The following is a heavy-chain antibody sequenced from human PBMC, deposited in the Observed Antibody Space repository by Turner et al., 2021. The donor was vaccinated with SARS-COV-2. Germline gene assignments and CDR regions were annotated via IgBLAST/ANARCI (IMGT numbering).Heavy chain of an antibody. D-gene: IGHD5-12*01. V-gene: IGHV3-23*01. J-gene: IGHJ3*02. CDR3: AKGWLQSGDAFDI. Sequence: SVKGRFTISRDNSKNTLYLQMNSLRAEDTAVYYCAKGWLQSGDAFDIWGQGTMVTISS.